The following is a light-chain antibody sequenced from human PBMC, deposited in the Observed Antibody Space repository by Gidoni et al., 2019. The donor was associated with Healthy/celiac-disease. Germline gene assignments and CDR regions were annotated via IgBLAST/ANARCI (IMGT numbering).Light chain of an antibody. J-gene: IGKJ4*01. CDR2: DAS. V-gene: IGKV1-33*01. Sequence: GDRVTITCQASQDISNYLNWYQQKPGKAPKLLIYDASNLETGVPSRFSGSGSGTDFTFTISSLQPEDIATYYCQQYDNLPPLTFGGGTKVEIK. CDR3: QQYDNLPPLT. CDR1: QDISNY.